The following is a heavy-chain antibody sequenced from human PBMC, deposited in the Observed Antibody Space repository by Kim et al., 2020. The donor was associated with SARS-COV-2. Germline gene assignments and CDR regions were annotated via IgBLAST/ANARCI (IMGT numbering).Heavy chain of an antibody. CDR2: ISSSGTTI. J-gene: IGHJ6*02. V-gene: IGHV3-11*01. CDR1: GFTFSDYY. CDR3: ARDRFFYPGATYARDV. Sequence: GGSLRLSCAASGFTFSDYYMSWIRQAPGKGLEWVSYISSSGTTIYYADSVKGRFTISRDNAKNSLYLQMNSLRAEDRAVDYCARDRFFYPGATYARDVWGQGTTVTVYS. D-gene: IGHD3-3*01.